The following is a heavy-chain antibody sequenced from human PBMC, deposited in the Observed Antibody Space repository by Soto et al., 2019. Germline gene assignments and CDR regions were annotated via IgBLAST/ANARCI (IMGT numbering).Heavy chain of an antibody. D-gene: IGHD3-3*01. CDR2: ISESGGSR. CDR1: GFTFNSFA. CDR3: AKAVGPLWSGY. J-gene: IGHJ4*02. V-gene: IGHV3-23*01. Sequence: EVQLLESGGGLVQPGGSLRLSCAASGFTFNSFAMSWVRQAPGRGLEWVSTISESGGSRYYADSVKGRFTISRDNSKNTLYLQMNSLRAEDTAVYYCAKAVGPLWSGYWGQGTLVTVSS.